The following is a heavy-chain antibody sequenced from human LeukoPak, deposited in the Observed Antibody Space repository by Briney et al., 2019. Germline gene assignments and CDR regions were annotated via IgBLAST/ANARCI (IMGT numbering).Heavy chain of an antibody. J-gene: IGHJ4*02. CDR3: ARLCTSGTFYCY. D-gene: IGHD3-10*01. V-gene: IGHV1-2*02. CDR1: GYTFTGYF. CDR2: INPNSGGP. Sequence: VASVKVSCKASGYTFTGYFLHWVRQAPGQGLEWMGWINPNSGGPNYAREFQGRVTMTRDTSISTAYMELSSLRSDDTAVYYCARLCTSGTFYCYCSQGTRATVSS.